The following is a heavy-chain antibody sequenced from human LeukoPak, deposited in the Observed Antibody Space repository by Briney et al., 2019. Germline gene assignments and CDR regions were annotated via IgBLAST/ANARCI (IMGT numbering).Heavy chain of an antibody. CDR2: INSDGTNT. J-gene: IGHJ4*02. D-gene: IGHD3-3*01. CDR3: ARDRAAFGVVQVGY. V-gene: IGHV3-74*01. Sequence: QPGGSLRLSCAASTFTFSRYWMHWVRQAPGKGLVWVSRINSDGTNTYYADSVKGRFTISRDNTKNTLYLQMNSLRTEDTAVYYCARDRAAFGVVQVGYWRQGTLVTVSS. CDR1: TFTFSRYW.